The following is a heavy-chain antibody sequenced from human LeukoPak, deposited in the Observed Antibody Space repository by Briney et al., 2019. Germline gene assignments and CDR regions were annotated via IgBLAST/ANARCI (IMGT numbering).Heavy chain of an antibody. CDR1: GVSISSSSYD. CDR2: INHSGST. Sequence: SETLSLTCTVSGVSISSSSYDWGWLRQAQGKGREWIGEINHSGSTNYNPSLKSRVTISVDRSKNQFSLKLSSVTAADTAVYYCARVPADYYGSGSSAGYFDYWGQGTLVTVSS. D-gene: IGHD3-10*01. J-gene: IGHJ4*02. CDR3: ARVPADYYGSGSSAGYFDY. V-gene: IGHV4-39*07.